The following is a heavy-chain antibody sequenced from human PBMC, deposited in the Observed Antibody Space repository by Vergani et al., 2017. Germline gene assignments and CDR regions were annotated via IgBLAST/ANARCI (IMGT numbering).Heavy chain of an antibody. CDR2: ISGSGGST. D-gene: IGHD6-19*01. V-gene: IGHV3-23*01. CDR1: GFTFSSYA. Sequence: EVQLLESGGGLVQPGGSLRLSCAASGFTFSSYAMSWVRQAPGKGLEWVSAISGSGGSTYYADSVKGRFTISRDNSKNTLYLQMNSLRSEDTAVYYCAREGNTGYSSGLPSHHAFDIWGQGTMVTVSS. J-gene: IGHJ3*02. CDR3: AREGNTGYSSGLPSHHAFDI.